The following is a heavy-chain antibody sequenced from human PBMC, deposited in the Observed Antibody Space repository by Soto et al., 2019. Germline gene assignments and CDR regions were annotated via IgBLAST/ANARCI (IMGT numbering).Heavy chain of an antibody. Sequence: WASVKVSCKASGGTFSSYAISWVRQAPGQGLEWMGGIIPIFGTANYAQKFQGRVTITADESTSTAYMELSSLRSEDTAVYYCATLQQQLVRGGSDYWGQGTLVTVSS. CDR1: GGTFSSYA. D-gene: IGHD6-13*01. CDR2: IIPIFGTA. CDR3: ATLQQQLVRGGSDY. J-gene: IGHJ4*02. V-gene: IGHV1-69*13.